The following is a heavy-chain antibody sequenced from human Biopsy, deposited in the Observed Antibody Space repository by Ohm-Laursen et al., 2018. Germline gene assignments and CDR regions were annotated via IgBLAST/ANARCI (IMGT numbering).Heavy chain of an antibody. CDR3: ARGMRTTGWPYFDY. CDR2: IYSGGNT. Sequence: SETLSLTWTVSGGSVSGYYWSWIRQPPGKGLEYIGFIYSGGNTNYNPSLRSRVTMSVDTSKNQFSLRLNSVTAADTAVYYCARGMRTTGWPYFDYWGQGILVTVSS. J-gene: IGHJ4*02. V-gene: IGHV4-59*02. D-gene: IGHD2/OR15-2a*01. CDR1: GGSVSGYY.